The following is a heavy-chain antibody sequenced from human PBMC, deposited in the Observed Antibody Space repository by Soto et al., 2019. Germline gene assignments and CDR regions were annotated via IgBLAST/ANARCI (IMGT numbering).Heavy chain of an antibody. V-gene: IGHV3-30*18. J-gene: IGHJ4*02. CDR2: ISYDGSNK. D-gene: IGHD3-16*02. CDR3: AKGHYVWGSYRDYFDY. CDR1: GFTFSSYG. Sequence: QVQLVESGGGVVQPGRSLRLSYAASGFTFSSYGMHWVRQAPGKGLEWVAVISYDGSNKYYADSVKGRFTISRDNSKNTLYLQMNSLRAEDTAVYYCAKGHYVWGSYRDYFDYWGQGTLVTVSS.